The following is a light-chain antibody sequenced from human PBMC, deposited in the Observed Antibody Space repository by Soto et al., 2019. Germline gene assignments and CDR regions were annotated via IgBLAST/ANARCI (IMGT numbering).Light chain of an antibody. V-gene: IGKV3-20*01. Sequence: DIVLTQSPGALSLSPGETAFLSCRASQTVSSNFLAWYQQRPGQAPRLLIYDASSRATGVPDRFSGSGSGTDFTLTISRLEPEDFAMYYCQQYGYLVTFGGGTKVDIK. CDR3: QQYGYLVT. J-gene: IGKJ4*01. CDR2: DAS. CDR1: QTVSSNF.